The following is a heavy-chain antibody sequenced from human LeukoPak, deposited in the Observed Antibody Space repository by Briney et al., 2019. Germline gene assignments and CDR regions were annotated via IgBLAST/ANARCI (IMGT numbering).Heavy chain of an antibody. CDR1: GDAISSSSYY. V-gene: IGHV4-39*01. J-gene: IGHJ5*02. CDR3: ARTESGYSSWFDP. Sequence: PSETLSLTCTVSGDAISSSSYYWGWIRQPPGKGLEWIATVFYTGSTYYNPSLKSRITIFVDTSKNQFSLQLSSATAADTAVYFCARTESGYSSWFDPWGQGTLVTVSS. D-gene: IGHD3-3*01. CDR2: VFYTGST.